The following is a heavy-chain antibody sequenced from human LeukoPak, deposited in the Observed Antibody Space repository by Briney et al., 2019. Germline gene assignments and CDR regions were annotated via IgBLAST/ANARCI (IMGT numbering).Heavy chain of an antibody. CDR3: VREDSSGWEYYFDY. J-gene: IGHJ4*02. CDR2: INAGNGNT. Sequence: ASVKVSCKASGYTFTSYAMHWVRQAPGQRLEWMGWINAGNGNTKYSQKFQGRVTITRDTSASTAYMELSSLRSEDTAVYYCVREDSSGWEYYFDYWGQGTLVTVSS. V-gene: IGHV1-3*01. CDR1: GYTFTSYA. D-gene: IGHD6-19*01.